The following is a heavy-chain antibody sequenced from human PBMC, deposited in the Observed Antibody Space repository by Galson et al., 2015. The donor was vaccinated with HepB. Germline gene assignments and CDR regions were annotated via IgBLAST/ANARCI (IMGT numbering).Heavy chain of an antibody. V-gene: IGHV1-46*01. CDR3: ARDHSSSYDY. CDR2: IIPTGGST. J-gene: IGHJ4*02. Sequence: SVKVSCKASGYIFTTYYIHWVRQAPGQGLEWMGIIIPTGGSTTYAQKFQGRVTMTRDMSTSTVSMELSRLTSEDTAIYYCARDHSSSYDYWGRGTLVTVSS. CDR1: GYIFTTYY. D-gene: IGHD6-6*01.